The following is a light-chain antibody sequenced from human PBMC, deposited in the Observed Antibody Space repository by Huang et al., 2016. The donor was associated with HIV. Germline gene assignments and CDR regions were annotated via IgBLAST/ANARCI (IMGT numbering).Light chain of an antibody. V-gene: IGKV3-20*01. CDR1: QSVSSSY. J-gene: IGKJ4*01. CDR2: GAS. Sequence: ELVLTQSPGTLSLSPGERATLSCRASQSVSSSYLAWYQQKPGQAPRLLIYGASSKATGIPDRFSGSGSGTDFTLTISRLEPEDFAVYYCQQYGSSPPKLTFGGGTKVEI. CDR3: QQYGSSPPKLT.